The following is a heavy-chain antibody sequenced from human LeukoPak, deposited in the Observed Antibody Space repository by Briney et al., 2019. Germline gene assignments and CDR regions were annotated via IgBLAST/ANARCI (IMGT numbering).Heavy chain of an antibody. J-gene: IGHJ4*02. CDR1: GFTFSGSA. V-gene: IGHV3-73*01. Sequence: GGSLRLSCAASGFTFSGSAMHWVRQASGKGLEWVGRIRNKANTYATAYAASVKGRFTISRDDSKNTAYLQMNSLKTEDTAVYYCTRRNGVGPTEFDYWGQGTLVTVSS. CDR3: TRRNGVGPTEFDY. CDR2: IRNKANTYAT. D-gene: IGHD1-26*01.